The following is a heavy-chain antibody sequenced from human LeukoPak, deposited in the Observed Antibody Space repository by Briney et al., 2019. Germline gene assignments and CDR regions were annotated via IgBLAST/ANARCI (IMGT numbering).Heavy chain of an antibody. D-gene: IGHD3-22*01. CDR2: ISAYNGNT. J-gene: IGHJ5*02. Sequence: ASVKVSCKASGYTFTSYGISWVRQAPGQGLEWMGWISAYNGNTNYAQKLQGRVTMTTDTSTSTAYMELRSLRSDDTAVYYCARYYYDSSGYPEFDPWGQGTLVTVSS. CDR1: GYTFTSYG. V-gene: IGHV1-18*01. CDR3: ARYYYDSSGYPEFDP.